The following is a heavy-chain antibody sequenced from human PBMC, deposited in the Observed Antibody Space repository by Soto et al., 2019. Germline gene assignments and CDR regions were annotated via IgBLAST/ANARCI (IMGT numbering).Heavy chain of an antibody. V-gene: IGHV3-7*01. J-gene: IGHJ4*02. CDR3: ALEPITFGGVIAFEY. D-gene: IGHD3-16*02. Sequence: PGGSLRLSCAASGFIFSSYWMSWVRQAPGKGLEWVANIKEDGSEKYYVDSVKGRFTISRDNAKNSLYLQMSGLSAEDTAVYYCALEPITFGGVIAFEYWGQRSLVTGSS. CDR2: IKEDGSEK. CDR1: GFIFSSYW.